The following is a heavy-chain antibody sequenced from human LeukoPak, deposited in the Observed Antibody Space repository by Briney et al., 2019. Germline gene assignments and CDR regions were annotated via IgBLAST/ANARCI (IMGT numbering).Heavy chain of an antibody. D-gene: IGHD2-2*01. J-gene: IGHJ6*02. CDR1: GFTFSSYE. CDR2: ISSSGSTI. Sequence: GGSLRLSCAASGFTFSSYEMNWVRQAPGKGLEWASYISSSGSTIYYADSVKGRFTISRDNAKNSLYLQMNSLRAEDTAVYYCASLTPGEVVPAATYYGMDVWGQGTTVTVSS. V-gene: IGHV3-48*03. CDR3: ASLTPGEVVPAATYYGMDV.